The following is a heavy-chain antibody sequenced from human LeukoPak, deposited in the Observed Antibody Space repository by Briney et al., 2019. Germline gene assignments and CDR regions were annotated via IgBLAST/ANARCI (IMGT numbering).Heavy chain of an antibody. D-gene: IGHD3/OR15-3a*01. CDR3: ARFETRGTGDSDF. CDR1: GFTFSSYS. Sequence: GGSLRLSFEGTGFTFSSYSMNLVRQAPGKGLEWVSSISGDSIHIIYADSVKGRFTISRDDAKSSLYLQMNSLRAEDTAVYYCARFETRGTGDSDFWGQGTLVTVSS. J-gene: IGHJ4*02. CDR2: ISGDSIHI. V-gene: IGHV3-21*01.